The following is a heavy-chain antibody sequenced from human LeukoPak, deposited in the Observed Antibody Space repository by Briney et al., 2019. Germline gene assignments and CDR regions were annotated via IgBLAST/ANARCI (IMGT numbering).Heavy chain of an antibody. CDR1: GFTFSSYS. CDR3: ARVSLNDYGEGDFDY. J-gene: IGHJ4*02. V-gene: IGHV3-21*01. Sequence: GGSLRLSCAASGFTFSSYSMNWVRQAPGKGLEWVSSISSSSSYIYYADSVKGRFTIPRDNAKNSLYLQMNSLRAEDTAVYYCARVSLNDYGEGDFDYWGQGTLVTVSS. CDR2: ISSSSSYI. D-gene: IGHD4-17*01.